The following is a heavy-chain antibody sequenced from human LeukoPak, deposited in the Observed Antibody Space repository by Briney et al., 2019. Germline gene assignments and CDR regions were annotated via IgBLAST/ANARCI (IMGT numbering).Heavy chain of an antibody. D-gene: IGHD4-23*01. V-gene: IGHV4-30-2*01. CDR3: ASVQTGNPNYYYYGMDV. CDR2: IYHSGST. CDR1: GGSISSGGYS. J-gene: IGHJ6*02. Sequence: PSQTLSLTCAVSGGSISSGGYSWSWIRQPPGKGLEWIGYIYHSGSTYYNPSLKSRVTISVDRSKNQFSLKLSSVTAADTAVYYCASVQTGNPNYYYYGMDVWGQGTTVTVSS.